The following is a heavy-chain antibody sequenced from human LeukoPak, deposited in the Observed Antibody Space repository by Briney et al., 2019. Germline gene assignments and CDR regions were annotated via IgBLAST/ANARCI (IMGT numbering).Heavy chain of an antibody. J-gene: IGHJ5*02. Sequence: SETLSLTCTVSGGSISSGSYYWSWIRQPAGKGLEWIGRIYTSGSTNYNPSLKSRVTISVDTSKNQFSLKLSSVTAADTAVYYCARGQAIFGVVNWFDPWGPGTLVTVSS. CDR3: ARGQAIFGVVNWFDP. CDR2: IYTSGST. D-gene: IGHD3-3*01. V-gene: IGHV4-61*02. CDR1: GGSISSGSYY.